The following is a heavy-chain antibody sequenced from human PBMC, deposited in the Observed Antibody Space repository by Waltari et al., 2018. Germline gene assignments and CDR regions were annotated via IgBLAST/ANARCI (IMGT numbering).Heavy chain of an antibody. CDR1: GGSFSDYF. J-gene: IGHJ6*03. CDR3: ARRGYDFWSGFGYYMDV. D-gene: IGHD3-3*01. CDR2: INHSGTT. Sequence: QVQLQQWGAGLLKPSETLSLTCAVYGGSFSDYFWSWIRQPPGKGLEWIGEINHSGTTNYNPSLKRRVTISVDTSKNQFSLNLSSVTAADTAVYYCARRGYDFWSGFGYYMDVWGKGTTVTVSS. V-gene: IGHV4-34*01.